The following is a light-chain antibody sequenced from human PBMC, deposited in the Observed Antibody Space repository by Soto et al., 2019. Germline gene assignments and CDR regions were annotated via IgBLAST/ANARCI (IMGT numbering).Light chain of an antibody. V-gene: IGKV1-33*01. Sequence: DIQMTQSPSSLSASVGDRVTITCQASQDISNYLNWYQQKPGKAPKLLIYDPSNLETGVPSRFSGSGSGTDFTFTISSLQPEDIATYYCQQYDNTKLTVTFGGGTKVEIK. J-gene: IGKJ4*01. CDR3: QQYDNTKLTVT. CDR2: DPS. CDR1: QDISNY.